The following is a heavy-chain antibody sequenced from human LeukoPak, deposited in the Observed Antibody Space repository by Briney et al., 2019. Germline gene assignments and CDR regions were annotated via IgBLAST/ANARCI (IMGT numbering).Heavy chain of an antibody. D-gene: IGHD3-3*01. CDR2: INPNSGGT. CDR1: GYTFTGYY. Sequence: GASVKVSCKASGYTFTGYYMHWVRQAPGQGLEWMGWINPNSGGTNYAQKFQGRVTMTRDTSISTAYMELSRLRSDDTAVYYCARAGDIMIFGVVITGPNDYWGQGTLVTVSS. V-gene: IGHV1-2*02. CDR3: ARAGDIMIFGVVITGPNDY. J-gene: IGHJ4*02.